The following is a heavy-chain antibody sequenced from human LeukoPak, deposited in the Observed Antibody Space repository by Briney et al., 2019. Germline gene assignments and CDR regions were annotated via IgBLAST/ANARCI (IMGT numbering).Heavy chain of an antibody. Sequence: GGSLRLSCAASGFTFSSYAMHWVRRAPGKGLEWVAVISYDGSNKYYADSVKGRFTISRDNSKNTLYLQMNNLRAEDTAVYYCVVLHSYWGQGTLVTVSS. CDR3: VVLHSY. CDR1: GFTFSSYA. D-gene: IGHD2-21*01. V-gene: IGHV3-30-3*01. J-gene: IGHJ4*02. CDR2: ISYDGSNK.